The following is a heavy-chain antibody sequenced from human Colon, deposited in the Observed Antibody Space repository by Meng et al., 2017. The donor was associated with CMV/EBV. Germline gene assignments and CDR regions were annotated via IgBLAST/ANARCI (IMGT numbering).Heavy chain of an antibody. CDR3: TKGTSGSYRLFDS. CDR1: WFTFSSLV. CDR2: ILNSGHTT. V-gene: IGHV3-23*01. D-gene: IGHD1-26*01. J-gene: IGHJ4*02. Sequence: CTASWFTFSSLVINWVRKAPGKGLELVSSILNSGHTTSYADSVKGRFVISRDNSENTLFLQMNSLRTEDTAVYFCTKGTSGSYRLFDSWGQGTLVTVSS.